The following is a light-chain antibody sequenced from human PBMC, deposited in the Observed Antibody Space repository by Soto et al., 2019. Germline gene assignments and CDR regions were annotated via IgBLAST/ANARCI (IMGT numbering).Light chain of an antibody. CDR3: SSFTTSYFYV. V-gene: IGLV2-14*01. Sequence: QSPLTQPASVSGSPGQSITISCTGSGSDIGAYNYVSWYQQHPGKAPKLLIHGVTRRPSGVSSRFSASKSAYTASLTISGLQAEDEATYFCSSFTTSYFYVFGPGTKVTVL. J-gene: IGLJ1*01. CDR1: GSDIGAYNY. CDR2: GVT.